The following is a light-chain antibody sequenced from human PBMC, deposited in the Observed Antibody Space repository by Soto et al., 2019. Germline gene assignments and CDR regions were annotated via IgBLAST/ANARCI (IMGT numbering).Light chain of an antibody. CDR2: GAS. J-gene: IGKJ1*01. Sequence: MTQSPTTLSVSPGERATLSCRASQSVITNLAWYQQKPGQAPRLLIYGASTRAAIIPARFSGSGSGTEFTLTISSLQSEDFAVYYCQQYTKRPRTFAQGTKVDNK. V-gene: IGKV3-15*01. CDR3: QQYTKRPRT. CDR1: QSVITN.